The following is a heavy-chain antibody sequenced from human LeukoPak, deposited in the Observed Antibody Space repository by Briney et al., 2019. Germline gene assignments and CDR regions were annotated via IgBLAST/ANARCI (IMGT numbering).Heavy chain of an antibody. J-gene: IGHJ6*02. V-gene: IGHV3-23*01. CDR2: IGGGGCCA. CDR3: AKRVTTVEPSVVDV. Sequence: GGSLRLSRAASGFTFSSYAMTWVRQAPGKGLEWLSAIGGGGCCASYPDSVKGRFTISRDNSKNTLYLQMNSLRVEDTAVYYCAKRVTTVEPSVVDVWGQGTAVTVSS. CDR1: GFTFSSYA. D-gene: IGHD4-23*01.